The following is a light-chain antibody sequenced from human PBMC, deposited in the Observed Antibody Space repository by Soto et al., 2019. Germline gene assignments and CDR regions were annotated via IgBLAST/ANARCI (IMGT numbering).Light chain of an antibody. Sequence: QAVVTQPPLASGTPGQRVTISCSGSSSNIGSNYVYWYQQLPGTAPKLLIYRNNQRPSGVPDRFSGSKSGTSASLAISGLRSEDEADYYCAAWDDSLSVWVFGGGTQLTVL. CDR1: SSNIGSNY. J-gene: IGLJ3*02. V-gene: IGLV1-47*01. CDR2: RNN. CDR3: AAWDDSLSVWV.